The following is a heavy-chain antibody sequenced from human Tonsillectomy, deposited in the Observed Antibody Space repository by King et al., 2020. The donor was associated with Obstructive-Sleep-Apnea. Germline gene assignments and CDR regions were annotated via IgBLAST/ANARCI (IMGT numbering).Heavy chain of an antibody. D-gene: IGHD3-16*01. CDR3: ARGDSDLDY. CDR1: GFSFSSYS. CDR2: ISSSSRSI. V-gene: IGHV3-48*04. Sequence: VQLVESGGGLVQPGGSLRLSCAASGFSFSSYSMNWVRQAPGKGLEWISYISSSSRSIYYADSVKARFTISRDNAKNSLYLQMNSLRAEDTAVYYCARGDSDLDYWGQGTLVTVSS. J-gene: IGHJ4*02.